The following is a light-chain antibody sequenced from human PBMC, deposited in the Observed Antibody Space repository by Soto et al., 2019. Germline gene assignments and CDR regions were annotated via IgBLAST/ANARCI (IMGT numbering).Light chain of an antibody. CDR1: SSDVGGYNY. CDR3: SSYTTTSTVV. Sequence: QSALTQPASASGSPGQSITISCTGTSSDVGGYNYVSWYQQHPGKAPKLIISNVGDRPSGVSNRFSGSKSGNTASLTISGLQTEDEADYYCSSYTTTSTVVFGGGTKLTVL. V-gene: IGLV2-14*03. J-gene: IGLJ3*02. CDR2: NVG.